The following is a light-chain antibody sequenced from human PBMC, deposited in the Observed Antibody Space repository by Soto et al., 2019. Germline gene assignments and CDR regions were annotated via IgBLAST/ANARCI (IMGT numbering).Light chain of an antibody. Sequence: EVVMTQSPLTLSVSPGERATLSCRASQSVSSNLAWYQQKPGQAPRLLIYDTSTRATGIPARLSGSGSGTEFTLTISSLQPEDFAVYYCQQYNNWPLTFGQGTKVEIK. CDR1: QSVSSN. CDR2: DTS. V-gene: IGKV3-15*01. CDR3: QQYNNWPLT. J-gene: IGKJ1*01.